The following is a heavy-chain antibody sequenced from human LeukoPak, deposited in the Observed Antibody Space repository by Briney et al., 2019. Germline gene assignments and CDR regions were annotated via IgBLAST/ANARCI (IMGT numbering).Heavy chain of an antibody. Sequence: KPSETLSLTCTVSGDSISSSSYYWGWIRQPPGKGLEWIGSIYYSGSTYYNPSLKSRVTISVDTSKNHFSLKLNSVTAADTAVYYCARQSLVATSLYYFDYWGQGTLVTVSS. CDR3: ARQSLVATSLYYFDY. CDR1: GDSISSSSYY. D-gene: IGHD5-24*01. J-gene: IGHJ4*02. V-gene: IGHV4-39*01. CDR2: IYYSGST.